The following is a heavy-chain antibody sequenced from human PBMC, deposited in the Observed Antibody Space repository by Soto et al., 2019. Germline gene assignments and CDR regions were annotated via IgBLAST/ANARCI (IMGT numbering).Heavy chain of an antibody. V-gene: IGHV3-48*02. CDR2: ISSSSSTI. Sequence: GGSLRLSCAASGFTFSSYSMNWVRQAPGKGLEWVSYISSSSSTIYYADSVKGRFTISRDNAKNSLYLQMNSLRDEDTAVYYCARDPPQITMIVVVPDAFDIWGQGTMVTVSS. J-gene: IGHJ3*02. CDR3: ARDPPQITMIVVVPDAFDI. D-gene: IGHD3-22*01. CDR1: GFTFSSYS.